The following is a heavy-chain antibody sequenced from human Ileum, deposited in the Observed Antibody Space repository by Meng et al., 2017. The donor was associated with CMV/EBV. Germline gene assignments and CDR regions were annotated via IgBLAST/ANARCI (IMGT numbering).Heavy chain of an antibody. V-gene: IGHV3-30*02. Sequence: QVQRVGFWGVMVQPGGSLRLSWAASGIPFSESGMHWVRQAPGKGLEWVAFIQYDGTDKRYADSVKGQFIISRDNYKNTVYLQMNSLRPEDTAIYYCAREGGRIVVSTFDNWGQGTLVTVPS. CDR1: GIPFSESG. D-gene: IGHD3-22*01. J-gene: IGHJ4*02. CDR3: AREGGRIVVSTFDN. CDR2: IQYDGTDK.